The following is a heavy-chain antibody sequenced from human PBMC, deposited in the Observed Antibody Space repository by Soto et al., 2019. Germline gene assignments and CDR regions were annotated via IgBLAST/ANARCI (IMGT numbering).Heavy chain of an antibody. Sequence: PWGSLRLSCAASGFTFIDHYMDWVRHSPGKGLEWVVRTRNKANSYTTEYAASVKGRFTISRDDSKNSLYLQMNSLKTEDTAVYYCARDKGRGYFDLWGRGTLVTVSS. CDR3: ARDKGRGYFDL. V-gene: IGHV3-72*01. CDR1: GFTFIDHY. J-gene: IGHJ2*01. CDR2: TRNKANSYTT.